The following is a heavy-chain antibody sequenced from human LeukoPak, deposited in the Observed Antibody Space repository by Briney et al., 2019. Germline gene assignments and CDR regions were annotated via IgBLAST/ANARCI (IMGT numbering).Heavy chain of an antibody. CDR1: GFTFSSYE. Sequence: GGSLRLSCAASGFTFSSYEMNWVRQAPGKGLEWVSYISSSGSTIYYADSVKGRFTISRDNGKNSLYLQMHSLRAEITAVYYCAELGITMIGGVWGKGTTVTISS. CDR3: AELGITMIGGV. J-gene: IGHJ6*04. V-gene: IGHV3-48*03. D-gene: IGHD3-10*02. CDR2: ISSSGSTI.